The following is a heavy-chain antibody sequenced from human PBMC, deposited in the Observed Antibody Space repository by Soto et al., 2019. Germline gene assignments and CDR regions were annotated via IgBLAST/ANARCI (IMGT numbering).Heavy chain of an antibody. J-gene: IGHJ4*02. V-gene: IGHV3-23*01. Sequence: GGSLRLSCAASGFTFSSYAMSWVRQAPGKGLEWVSAISGSGGSTYYADSVKGRFTISRDNSKNTLYLQMNSLRAEDTAVYYCAKVARGQPYDIVVVPAAIDYWGQGTLVTVSS. D-gene: IGHD2-2*02. CDR2: ISGSGGST. CDR3: AKVARGQPYDIVVVPAAIDY. CDR1: GFTFSSYA.